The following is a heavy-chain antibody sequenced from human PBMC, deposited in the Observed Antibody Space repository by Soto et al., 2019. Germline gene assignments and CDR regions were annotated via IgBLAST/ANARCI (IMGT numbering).Heavy chain of an antibody. CDR3: ARHRGGYSSGSIDY. J-gene: IGHJ4*02. D-gene: IGHD6-19*01. CDR2: IYYSGST. V-gene: IGHV4-59*08. Sequence: SETLSLTCTVSGGSISSYCWSWIRQPPGKGLEWIGYIYYSGSTNYNPSLKSRVTISVDTSKNQFSLKLSSVTAADTAVYYCARHRGGYSSGSIDYWGQGTLVTVSS. CDR1: GGSISSYC.